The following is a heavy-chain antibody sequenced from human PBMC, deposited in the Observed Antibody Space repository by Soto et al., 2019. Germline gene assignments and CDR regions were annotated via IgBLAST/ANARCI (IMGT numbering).Heavy chain of an antibody. CDR1: GGTFSSYA. V-gene: IGHV1-69*01. D-gene: IGHD2-15*01. Sequence: QVQLVQSGAEVKKPGSSVKVSCKASGGTFSSYAISWVRQDPGQGLEWMGGIIPIFGTANYAQKFQGRVMITADESTSTAYMELSSMRSEDTAVYYCARDSLGYCSGGSCYPPTWFDPWGQGTLVTVSS. CDR2: IIPIFGTA. J-gene: IGHJ5*02. CDR3: ARDSLGYCSGGSCYPPTWFDP.